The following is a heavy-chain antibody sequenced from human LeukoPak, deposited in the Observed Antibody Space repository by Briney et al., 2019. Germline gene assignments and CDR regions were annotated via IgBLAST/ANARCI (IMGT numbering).Heavy chain of an antibody. CDR2: IYGGGST. D-gene: IGHD2-2*01. Sequence: GGSLRLSCVASTFILSTNSMSWVRQAPGKGLEWVSVIYGGGSTYYADSVKGRFTISRDNSKNTLYLQMNSLRAEDTAVYYCARDITSGTFDPWGQGTLVTVSS. CDR3: ARDITSGTFDP. J-gene: IGHJ5*02. CDR1: TFILSTNS. V-gene: IGHV3-53*01.